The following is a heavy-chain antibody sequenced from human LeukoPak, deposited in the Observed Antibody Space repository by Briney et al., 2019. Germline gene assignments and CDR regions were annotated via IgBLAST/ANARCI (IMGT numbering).Heavy chain of an antibody. V-gene: IGHV3-7*01. Sequence: GGSLRLSCAASGFTFSSYWMSWVRQAPGKGLEWVANIKQDGSEKYYVDSVKGRFTISRDNAKNSLYLQMNSLRAEDTAVYYCARDRGYDFWSGYLHENWLDPWGQGTLVTVSS. CDR1: GFTFSSYW. D-gene: IGHD3-3*01. J-gene: IGHJ5*02. CDR2: IKQDGSEK. CDR3: ARDRGYDFWSGYLHENWLDP.